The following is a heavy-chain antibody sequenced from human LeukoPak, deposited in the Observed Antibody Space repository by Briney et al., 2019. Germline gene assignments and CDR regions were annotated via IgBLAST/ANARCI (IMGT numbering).Heavy chain of an antibody. V-gene: IGHV1-24*01. J-gene: IGHJ5*02. D-gene: IGHD6-13*01. Sequence: ASVKVSCKVSGYTLTELSMHWVRQAPGKGLEWMGGFDPGDGETIYAQKFQGRVTMTEDTSTDTAYMELSSLRSEDTAVYYCATVGSGYSSSWYWFDPWGQGTLVTVSS. CDR3: ATVGSGYSSSWYWFDP. CDR1: GYTLTELS. CDR2: FDPGDGET.